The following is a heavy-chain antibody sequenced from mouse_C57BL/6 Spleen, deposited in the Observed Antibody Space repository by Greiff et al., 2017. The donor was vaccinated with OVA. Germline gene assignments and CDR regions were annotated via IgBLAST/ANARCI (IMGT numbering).Heavy chain of an antibody. CDR2: IYPGSGST. D-gene: IGHD2-4*01. Sequence: VQLVESGAELVKPGASVKMSCKASGYTFTSHWITWVKQRPGQGLEWIGDIYPGSGSTNYNEKFKSKATLTVDTSSSTAYMQLSSLTSEDSAVYYCARWDYDGAGFAYWGQGTLVTVSA. CDR1: GYTFTSHW. CDR3: ARWDYDGAGFAY. V-gene: IGHV1-55*01. J-gene: IGHJ3*01.